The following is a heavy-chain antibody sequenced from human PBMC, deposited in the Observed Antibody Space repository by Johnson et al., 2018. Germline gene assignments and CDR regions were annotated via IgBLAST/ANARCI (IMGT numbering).Heavy chain of an antibody. D-gene: IGHD5-24*01. CDR3: AKDHAEDGYNYYYYYYMDV. CDR1: EFTFSSYG. CDR2: ISYDGSNK. Sequence: QVQLVESGGGVVQXGRSXRLXCAASEFTFSSYGMHWVRQAPGKGLEWVAVISYDGSNKYYADSVKGRFTIPKDNSKTTLYLQMNSLRAEDTAVYYCAKDHAEDGYNYYYYYYMDVWGKGTTVTVSS. V-gene: IGHV3-30*18. J-gene: IGHJ6*03.